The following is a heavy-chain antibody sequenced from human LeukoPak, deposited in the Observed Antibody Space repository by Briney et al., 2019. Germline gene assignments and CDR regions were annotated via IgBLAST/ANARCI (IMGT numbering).Heavy chain of an antibody. Sequence: PGGSLRLSCVVSGLTFSSYGMHWVRQAPGKGLEWVAVISYDGSNKYYADSVKGQFTISRDNSKNTLYLQMNSLRAEDTAVYYCAKESRLHEYFQHWGQGTLVTVSS. CDR3: AKESRLHEYFQH. CDR1: GLTFSSYG. V-gene: IGHV3-30*18. J-gene: IGHJ1*01. D-gene: IGHD6-25*01. CDR2: ISYDGSNK.